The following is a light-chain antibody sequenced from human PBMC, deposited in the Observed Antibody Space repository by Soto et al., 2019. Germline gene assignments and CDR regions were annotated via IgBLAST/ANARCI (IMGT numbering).Light chain of an antibody. J-gene: IGLJ2*01. CDR3: SSYTISTTSVV. V-gene: IGLV2-14*01. Sequence: QSALTQPASVSGSPGQSITISCTGTSSDVGGYNYVSWYQQHPGKAPKLMIYDVSTLPSGVSNRFSGSKSGNTASLTISGLQAEDEADYYCSSYTISTTSVVFGGGTKMNVL. CDR1: SSDVGGYNY. CDR2: DVS.